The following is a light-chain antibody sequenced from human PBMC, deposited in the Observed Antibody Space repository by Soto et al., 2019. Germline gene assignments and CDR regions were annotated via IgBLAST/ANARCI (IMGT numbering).Light chain of an antibody. Sequence: QSVLTQPPSASGSPGQSVTISCTGTSSDVGGYNFVSWYQHHPGKAPKLIIYEVNKWPSGVPNRFSGSKSGNTASLTVSGLQAEDEADYYCNSYAGSNIYVFGTGTKLTVL. CDR3: NSYAGSNIYV. J-gene: IGLJ1*01. CDR1: SSDVGGYNF. CDR2: EVN. V-gene: IGLV2-8*01.